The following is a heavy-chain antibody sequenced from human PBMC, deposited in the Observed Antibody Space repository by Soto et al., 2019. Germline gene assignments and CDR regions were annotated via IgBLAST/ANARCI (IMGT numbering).Heavy chain of an antibody. J-gene: IGHJ5*02. CDR2: IYASGNT. V-gene: IGHV4-31*03. Sequence: QVQLLESGPGLVRPSQTLSLTCTVSGDSISSGGYYWTWIRQHPGEGLQWIAYIYASGNTYYNPSLRSRVSISADTSQNQFVLWFNSVTAADTALYFCARGSTYGVGGTQVWFDPWGQGVLVTVSS. CDR1: GDSISSGGYY. D-gene: IGHD2-8*01. CDR3: ARGSTYGVGGTQVWFDP.